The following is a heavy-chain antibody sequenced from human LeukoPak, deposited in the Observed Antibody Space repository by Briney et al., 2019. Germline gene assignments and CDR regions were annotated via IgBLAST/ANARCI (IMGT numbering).Heavy chain of an antibody. Sequence: SETLPLTCTVSGGSISSSYYYWGWIRQPPGKGLEWIGYIYYSESTFCNPSLKSRVTISVDTSKNQFSLNLSSVTAADTAVYYCARDNYGMDVWGQGTTVTVSS. CDR3: ARDNYGMDV. V-gene: IGHV4-31*03. CDR2: IYYSEST. J-gene: IGHJ6*02. CDR1: GGSISSSYYY.